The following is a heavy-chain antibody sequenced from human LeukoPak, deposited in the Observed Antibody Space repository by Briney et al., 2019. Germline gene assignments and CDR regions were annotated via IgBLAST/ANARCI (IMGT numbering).Heavy chain of an antibody. V-gene: IGHV4-59*08. Sequence: SETLSLTCTASGGSISSYYWSWIRQPPGKGLEWIGYIYYSGSTNYNPSLKSRVTISVDTSKNQFSLKLSSVTAADTAVYYCARSGLLWFGELLRPASNWFDPWGQGTLVTVSS. CDR2: IYYSGST. CDR1: GGSISSYY. J-gene: IGHJ5*02. D-gene: IGHD3-10*01. CDR3: ARSGLLWFGELLRPASNWFDP.